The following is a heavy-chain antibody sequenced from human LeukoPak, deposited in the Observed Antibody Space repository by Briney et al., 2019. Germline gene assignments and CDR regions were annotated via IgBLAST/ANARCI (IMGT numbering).Heavy chain of an antibody. CDR2: ISSSSSTI. J-gene: IGHJ4*02. D-gene: IGHD2-2*01. V-gene: IGHV3-48*04. Sequence: GGSLRLSCAASGFTFSSYSMNWVRQAPGKGLEWVSYISSSSSTIYYADSVKGRFTISRDNAKNSLYLQMNSLRAEDTAVYYCARLPRPYPFDYWGQGTLVTVSS. CDR1: GFTFSSYS. CDR3: ARLPRPYPFDY.